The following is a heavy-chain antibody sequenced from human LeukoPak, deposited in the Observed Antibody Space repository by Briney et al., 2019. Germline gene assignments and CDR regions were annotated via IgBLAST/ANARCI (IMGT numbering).Heavy chain of an antibody. Sequence: PGGSLRLSCAASGFTFSSYSMNWVRQAPGKGLEWVSSISSSSSYIYYADSVKGRFTISRDNAKNSLYLQMNSLRAEDTAAYYCARDLYCSGGSCYAYYYYGMDVWGQGTTVTVSS. CDR2: ISSSSSYI. D-gene: IGHD2-15*01. J-gene: IGHJ6*02. V-gene: IGHV3-21*01. CDR1: GFTFSSYS. CDR3: ARDLYCSGGSCYAYYYYGMDV.